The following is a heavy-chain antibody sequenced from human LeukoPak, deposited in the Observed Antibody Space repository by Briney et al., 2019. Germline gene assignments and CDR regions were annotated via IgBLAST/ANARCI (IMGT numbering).Heavy chain of an antibody. J-gene: IGHJ5*02. CDR3: ARGRLGSGYDFRWFDP. Sequence: SDTLSLTCTVSGGSISSYYWSWIRQPAGKGLEWIGRIYTSGSTNYNPSLKSRVIISVDKSKSQFSLKLSSVTAADTAVYYCARGRLGSGYDFRWFDPWGQGTLVTVSS. CDR2: IYTSGST. D-gene: IGHD5-12*01. V-gene: IGHV4-4*07. CDR1: GGSISSYY.